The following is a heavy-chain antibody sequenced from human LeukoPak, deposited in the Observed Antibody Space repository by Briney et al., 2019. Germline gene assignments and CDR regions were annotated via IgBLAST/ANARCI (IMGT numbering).Heavy chain of an antibody. CDR3: ARDGAHYYDSSGYPPYGWFDP. Sequence: GGSLRLPCAASGFTFSDYYMSWIRQAPGKGLEWVSYISSSGSTIYYADSVKGRFTIPRDNAKNSLYLQMNSLRAEDTAVYYCARDGAHYYDSSGYPPYGWFDPWGQGTLVTVSS. D-gene: IGHD3-22*01. V-gene: IGHV3-11*04. CDR1: GFTFSDYY. J-gene: IGHJ5*02. CDR2: ISSSGSTI.